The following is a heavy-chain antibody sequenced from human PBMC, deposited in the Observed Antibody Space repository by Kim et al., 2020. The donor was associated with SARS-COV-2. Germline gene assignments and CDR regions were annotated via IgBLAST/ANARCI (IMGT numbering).Heavy chain of an antibody. Sequence: GGSLRLSCAASGFTFSSYGMHWVRQAPGKGLEWVAVISYDGSNKYYADSVKGRFTISRDNSKNTLYLQMNSLRAEDTAVYYCAKEEGSGYSSGWTYYYDGMDVWGQGATGTASS. CDR3: AKEEGSGYSSGWTYYYDGMDV. V-gene: IGHV3-30*18. J-gene: IGHJ6*02. CDR1: GFTFSSYG. CDR2: ISYDGSNK. D-gene: IGHD6-19*01.